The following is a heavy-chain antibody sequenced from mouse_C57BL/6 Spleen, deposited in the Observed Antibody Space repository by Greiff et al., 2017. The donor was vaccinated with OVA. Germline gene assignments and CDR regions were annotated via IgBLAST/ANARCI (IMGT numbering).Heavy chain of an antibody. CDR3: ARDSNYLYAMDD. CDR2: IDPSDSYT. V-gene: IGHV1-50*01. CDR1: GYTFTSYW. Sequence: VQLQQPGAELVKPGASVKLSCKASGYTFTSYWMQWVKQRPGQGLEWIGEIDPSDSYTNYNQKFKGKATLTVDTSSSTAYMQLSSLTSEDSAVYYCARDSNYLYAMDDWGQGTSVTVSS. J-gene: IGHJ4*01. D-gene: IGHD2-5*01.